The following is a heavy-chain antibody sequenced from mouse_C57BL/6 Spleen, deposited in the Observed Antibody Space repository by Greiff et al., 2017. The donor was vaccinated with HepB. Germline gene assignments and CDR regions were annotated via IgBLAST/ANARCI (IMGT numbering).Heavy chain of an antibody. D-gene: IGHD1-1*01. Sequence: VQLQQSGAELVKPGASVKLSCTASGFNIKDYYMHWVKQRTEQGLEWIGRIDPEDGETKYAPKFQGKATITADTSSNTAYLQLSSLTSEDTAVYYCARDSPGDYYGSSYDAMDYWGQGTSVTVSS. CDR3: ARDSPGDYYGSSYDAMDY. CDR1: GFNIKDYY. V-gene: IGHV14-2*01. J-gene: IGHJ4*01. CDR2: IDPEDGET.